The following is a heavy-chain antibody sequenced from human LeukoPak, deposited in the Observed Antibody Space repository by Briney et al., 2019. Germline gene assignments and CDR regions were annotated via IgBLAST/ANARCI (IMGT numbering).Heavy chain of an antibody. D-gene: IGHD6-13*01. V-gene: IGHV3-30*04. CDR1: GFTFSSYA. J-gene: IGHJ6*02. CDR2: ISYDGSNK. Sequence: GGSLRLSCAASGFTFSSYAMHWVRQAPGKGLEWVAVISYDGSNKYYADSVKGRFTISRDNSKNTLYLQMNSLRAEDTAVYYCARYRSSWYRYYYGMDVWAKGPRSPSP. CDR3: ARYRSSWYRYYYGMDV.